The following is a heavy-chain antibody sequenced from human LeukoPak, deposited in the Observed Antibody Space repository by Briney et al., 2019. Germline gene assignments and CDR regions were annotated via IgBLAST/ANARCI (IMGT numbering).Heavy chain of an antibody. CDR2: IHYSGST. Sequence: SETLSLTCTVSGGSISSDFWSWIRQPPGKGLEWIGYIHYSGSTNYNPSLKSRVTISVDTSKNQFSLRLSSVTAADTAVYYCARDRPLGTGDVFDIWGQGTMVTVSS. D-gene: IGHD1-14*01. V-gene: IGHV4-59*01. CDR3: ARDRPLGTGDVFDI. J-gene: IGHJ3*02. CDR1: GGSISSDF.